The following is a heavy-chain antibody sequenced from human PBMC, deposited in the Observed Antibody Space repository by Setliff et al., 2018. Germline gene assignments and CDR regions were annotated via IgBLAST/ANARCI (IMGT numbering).Heavy chain of an antibody. CDR1: GYTFTSYW. Sequence: GESLKISCKGSGYTFTSYWIGWVRQMPGKGLEWMGIIYPGDSSVTYSPSFQGQVTFSADRSISTAHLQWDSLKASDTAMYYCARGYDSGGWNYWGQGTLVTVSS. CDR2: IYPGDSSV. D-gene: IGHD3-22*01. V-gene: IGHV5-51*01. CDR3: ARGYDSGGWNY. J-gene: IGHJ4*02.